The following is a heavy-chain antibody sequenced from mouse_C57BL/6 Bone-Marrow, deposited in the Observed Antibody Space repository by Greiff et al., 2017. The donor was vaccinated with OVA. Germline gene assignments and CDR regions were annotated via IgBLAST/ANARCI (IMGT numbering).Heavy chain of an antibody. CDR3: AREGNGYDRVAY. Sequence: VQLQQSGPELVKPGASVKISCKASGYAFSSSWMNWVKQRPGKGLEWIGRIYPGDGDTNYNGKFKGKATLTADKSSSTAYMHLSSLTSEDSAVYFCAREGNGYDRVAYWGQGTLVTVSA. V-gene: IGHV1-82*01. J-gene: IGHJ3*01. CDR2: IYPGDGDT. CDR1: GYAFSSSW. D-gene: IGHD2-2*01.